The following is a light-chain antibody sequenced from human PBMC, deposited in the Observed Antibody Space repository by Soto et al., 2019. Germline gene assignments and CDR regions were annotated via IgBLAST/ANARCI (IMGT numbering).Light chain of an antibody. V-gene: IGLV2-14*01. CDR1: SSDVGGYNY. Sequence: QSVLTRPASVSGSPGQSITISCTGTSSDVGGYNYVSWYQQHPGKAPKLMIYDVSNRPSGVSNRFSGSKSGNTASLTISGLQAEGEADYYCSSYTSSSPYVFGTGTKVTVL. J-gene: IGLJ1*01. CDR3: SSYTSSSPYV. CDR2: DVS.